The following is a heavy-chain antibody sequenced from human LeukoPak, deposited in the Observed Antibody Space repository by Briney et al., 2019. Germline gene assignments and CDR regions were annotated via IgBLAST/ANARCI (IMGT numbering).Heavy chain of an antibody. CDR2: IYHSGST. J-gene: IGHJ4*02. CDR3: ASGIGQPLLPSY. Sequence: PSETLSLTCTVSGGSISSSNWWSWVRQPPGKGLEWIGEIYHSGSTNYNPSLKSRVTISVDKSKNQFSLKLSSVTAADTAVYYCASGIGQPLLPSYWGQGTLVTVSS. V-gene: IGHV4-4*02. CDR1: GGSISSSNW. D-gene: IGHD2-15*01.